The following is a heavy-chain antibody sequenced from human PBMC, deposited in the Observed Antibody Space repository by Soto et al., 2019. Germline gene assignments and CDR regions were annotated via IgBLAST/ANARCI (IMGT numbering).Heavy chain of an antibody. D-gene: IGHD2-15*01. CDR3: ARGVGVPVMDY. CDR1: GYNFTSYS. J-gene: IGHJ4*02. Sequence: QVQVVQSGGEVKKPGASVKVSCKPSGYNFTSYSICWVRQAPGQGLEWMGWVNTHYGNTKYAQKFKGRVSMTADTATNTAYMELRSLRSDDTAMYYCARGVGVPVMDYWGQGTLLTVSS. V-gene: IGHV1-18*04. CDR2: VNTHYGNT.